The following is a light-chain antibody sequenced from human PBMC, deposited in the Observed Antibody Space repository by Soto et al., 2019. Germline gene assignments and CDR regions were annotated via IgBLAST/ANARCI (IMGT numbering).Light chain of an antibody. V-gene: IGLV2-23*01. J-gene: IGLJ1*01. CDR2: EGH. CDR1: SGYVGTYSL. CDR3: CLYVGATTYV. Sequence: ALARPASVSGSPGQSITISCTGASGYVGTYSLVSWYQQHPGKAPKVVIYEGHKRPSGVPDRFSGSTSVNTASLTISGLQTDDEADYYCCLYVGATTYVFGTGTKVTVL.